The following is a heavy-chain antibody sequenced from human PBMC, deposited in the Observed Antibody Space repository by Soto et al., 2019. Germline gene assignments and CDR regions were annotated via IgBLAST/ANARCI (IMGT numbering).Heavy chain of an antibody. J-gene: IGHJ4*02. CDR3: ARGRYGDY. CDR2: ISAHNGNT. V-gene: IGHV1-18*01. Sequence: QVHLVQSGAEVKKPGASVKVSCQASGYAFTTYGITWVRQAPGQGLEWMGWISAHNGNTNYAQKLQGRVTVTRDTSTSTASMALRSLRSDDTAVYYCARGRYGDYWGQGALVTVSS. CDR1: GYAFTTYG. D-gene: IGHD1-1*01.